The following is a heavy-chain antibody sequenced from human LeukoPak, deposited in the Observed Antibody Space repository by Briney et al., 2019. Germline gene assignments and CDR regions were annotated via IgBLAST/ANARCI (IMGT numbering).Heavy chain of an antibody. J-gene: IGHJ4*02. D-gene: IGHD2-21*01. CDR2: ISAYNGNT. CDR1: GYTFTGYY. V-gene: IGHV1-18*04. CDR3: ARIPTLVEYVDY. Sequence: ASVKVSCKASGYTFTGYYLHWVRQAPGQGLEWMGWISAYNGNTNYAQKLQGRVTMTTDTSTSTAYMELRSLRSDDTAVYYCARIPTLVEYVDYWGQGTLVTVSS.